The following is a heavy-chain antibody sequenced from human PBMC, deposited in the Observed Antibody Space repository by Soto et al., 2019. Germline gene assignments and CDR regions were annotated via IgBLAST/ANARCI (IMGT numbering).Heavy chain of an antibody. J-gene: IGHJ4*02. D-gene: IGHD1-26*01. CDR3: ARKHSGSYVPWSYFDY. CDR1: GFTFSSYA. Sequence: QVQLVESGGGVVQPGRSLRLSCAASGFTFSSYAMHWVRQAPGKGLEWVAVISYDGSNKYYAYSVKGRFTISRDNSKNTLYLQMNSLRAEDTAVYYRARKHSGSYVPWSYFDYWGQGTLVTVSS. CDR2: ISYDGSNK. V-gene: IGHV3-30-3*01.